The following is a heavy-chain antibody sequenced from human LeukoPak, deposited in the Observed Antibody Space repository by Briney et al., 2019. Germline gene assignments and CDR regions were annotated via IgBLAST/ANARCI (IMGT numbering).Heavy chain of an antibody. D-gene: IGHD1-26*01. J-gene: IGHJ4*02. V-gene: IGHV4-59*07. CDR2: IYYRGNT. CDR3: ARGVLVGARGQYYFDY. CDR1: GGPTNYYY. Sequence: SDTQSLTCIVSGGPTNYYYWSCTRQSPGKGVEWIGNIYYRGNTNYNPSLESRVAISLDKSNNQFSLNLTSVTAADTAVYYCARGVLVGARGQYYFDYWGQGTLVTVSS.